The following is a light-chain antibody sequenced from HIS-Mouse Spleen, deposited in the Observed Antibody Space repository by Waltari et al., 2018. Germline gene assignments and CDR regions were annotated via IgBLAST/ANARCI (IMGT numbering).Light chain of an antibody. J-gene: IGLJ3*02. CDR3: GTWDSSLSAWV. V-gene: IGLV1-51*01. CDR2: DNN. Sequence: QSVLTQPPPVSAAPGQKVTNSCPGSSSTIGTTYVSWYQQLPGTAPKLLIYDNNKRPSGIPDRFSGSKSGTSATLGITGLQTGDEADYYCGTWDSSLSAWVFGGGTKLTVL. CDR1: SSTIGTTY.